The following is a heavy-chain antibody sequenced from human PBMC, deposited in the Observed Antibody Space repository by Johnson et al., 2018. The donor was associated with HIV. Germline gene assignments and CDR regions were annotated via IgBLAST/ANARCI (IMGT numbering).Heavy chain of an antibody. D-gene: IGHD3-3*01. Sequence: AFIRYDGSNKYFAESVKGRFTISRDNSKNMTDLQMNSLRAEDTAVYYCAKDMTAYYNFWSGYDQAFDIWGQGTMVTVSS. J-gene: IGHJ3*02. V-gene: IGHV3-30*02. CDR2: IRYDGSNK. CDR3: AKDMTAYYNFWSGYDQAFDI.